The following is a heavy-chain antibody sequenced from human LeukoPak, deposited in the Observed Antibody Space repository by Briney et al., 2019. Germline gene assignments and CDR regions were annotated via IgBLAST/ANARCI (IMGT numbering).Heavy chain of an antibody. CDR1: GYTFTSYG. V-gene: IGHV1-18*01. CDR3: ARRGYSSSSGQYNFDY. J-gene: IGHJ4*02. D-gene: IGHD6-6*01. Sequence: ASVKVSFKASGYTFTSYGISWVRQAPGQGVEGMGWISAYNGNTNYAQKLQGRVTMTTDTSTSTAYMELRSLRSDDTAVYYCARRGYSSSSGQYNFDYWGQGTLVTVSS. CDR2: ISAYNGNT.